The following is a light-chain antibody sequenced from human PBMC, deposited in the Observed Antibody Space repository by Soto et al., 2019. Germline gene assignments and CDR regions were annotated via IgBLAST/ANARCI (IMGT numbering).Light chain of an antibody. CDR3: FSYAGSYSFV. CDR1: SSDVGGYNY. J-gene: IGLJ1*01. CDR2: DVN. V-gene: IGLV2-11*01. Sequence: QSVLTQPRSVSGSPGQSVTISCTGTSSDVGGYNYVSWYQQQSGKAPKLMIYDVNKRPSGVPGRFSGAKSGNRAPLTISGLQAEDEGDYYCFSYAGSYSFVFGSGTKLTVL.